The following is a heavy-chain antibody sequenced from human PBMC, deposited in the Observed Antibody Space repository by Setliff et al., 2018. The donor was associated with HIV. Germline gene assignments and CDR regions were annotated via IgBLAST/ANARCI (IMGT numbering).Heavy chain of an antibody. V-gene: IGHV4-38-2*01. CDR1: GYSTSSGYY. CDR2: IYHSGST. Sequence: PAETLSLTGAVAGYSTSSGYYWGWIRQPPGKGLEWIGSIYHSGSTYYNPSLMSRVTISVDTSKNPFSLKLRSVTAADTAVYYCARQCRDQYNSVVSTEYFQHWGLGTLVTVSS. J-gene: IGHJ1*01. D-gene: IGHD3-22*01. CDR3: ARQCRDQYNSVVSTEYFQH.